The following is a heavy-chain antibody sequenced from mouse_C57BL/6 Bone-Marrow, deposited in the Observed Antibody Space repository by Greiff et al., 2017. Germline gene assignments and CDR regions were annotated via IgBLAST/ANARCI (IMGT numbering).Heavy chain of an antibody. CDR2: ISDGGSYT. J-gene: IGHJ3*01. V-gene: IGHV5-4*01. Sequence: EVQVVESGGGLVKPGGSLKLSCAASGFTFSSYAMSWVRQTPEKRLEWVATISDGGSYTYYPDNVKGRFTISRDNAKNNLYLQMSHLKSEDTAMYYCARDTAQATIAYWGQGTLVTVSA. D-gene: IGHD3-2*02. CDR3: ARDTAQATIAY. CDR1: GFTFSSYA.